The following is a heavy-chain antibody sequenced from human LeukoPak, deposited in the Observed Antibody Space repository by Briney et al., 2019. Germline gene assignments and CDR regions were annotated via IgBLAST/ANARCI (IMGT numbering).Heavy chain of an antibody. CDR1: GYSNSRGYY. Sequence: SETLSLTRTVSGYSNSRGYYWGWIRQPPGTGLEWIGRFYQSGSTYYTPSLKSRVTISVDTSKNQFSLKLSSVTAADTAVYYCALGYCSGGSCYRATFFDYWGQGTLVTVSS. CDR2: FYQSGST. D-gene: IGHD2-15*01. J-gene: IGHJ4*02. V-gene: IGHV4-38-2*02. CDR3: ALGYCSGGSCYRATFFDY.